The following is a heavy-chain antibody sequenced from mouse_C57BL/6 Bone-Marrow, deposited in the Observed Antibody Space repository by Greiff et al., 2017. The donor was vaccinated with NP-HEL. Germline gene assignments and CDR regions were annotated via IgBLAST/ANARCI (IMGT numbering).Heavy chain of an antibody. J-gene: IGHJ1*03. Sequence: QVQLQQPGAELVKPGASVKLSCKASGYTFTSYWMQWVKQRPGQGLEWIGEIDPSDSYTNYNQKFKGKATLTVDTSSSTAYMQLSSLTSEDSAVYYCARYDFYFDVLGTGTTVTVSS. CDR2: IDPSDSYT. D-gene: IGHD2-4*01. CDR3: ARYDFYFDV. CDR1: GYTFTSYW. V-gene: IGHV1-50*01.